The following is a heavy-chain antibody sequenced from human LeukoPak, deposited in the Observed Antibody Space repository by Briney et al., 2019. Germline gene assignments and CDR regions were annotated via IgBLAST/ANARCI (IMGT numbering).Heavy chain of an antibody. D-gene: IGHD1/OR15-1a*01. Sequence: GGSLRLSCAASGFTFRNYAMYSVRQAPGRGLEWAAVVSFDGNTTFYSDSVKGRFAISRDNSKNTLYLEMNSLRPEDTAVYYCARFRAATTRFDYWGQGTLVTVSS. J-gene: IGHJ4*02. CDR3: ARFRAATTRFDY. CDR1: GFTFRNYA. CDR2: VSFDGNTT. V-gene: IGHV3-30*09.